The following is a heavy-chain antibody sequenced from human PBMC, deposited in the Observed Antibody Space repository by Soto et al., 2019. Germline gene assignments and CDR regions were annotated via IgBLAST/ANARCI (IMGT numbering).Heavy chain of an antibody. Sequence: VQLVQSGAEVKKPGASVKVSCKTSGDSFNDYYIHWVRQAPGQGLEWMGWINPNGGVTKYAQKFQCRVTETRDTSIRTVYMELSSLRSDDTAVYYCARESGGATATLDYYYFYMDVWGKGTTVTVSS. D-gene: IGHD5-12*01. CDR3: ARESGGATATLDYYYFYMDV. CDR2: INPNGGVT. CDR1: GDSFNDYY. V-gene: IGHV1-2*02. J-gene: IGHJ6*03.